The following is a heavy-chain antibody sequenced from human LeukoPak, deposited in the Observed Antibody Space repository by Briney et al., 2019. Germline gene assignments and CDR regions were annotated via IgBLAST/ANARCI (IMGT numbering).Heavy chain of an antibody. Sequence: GASVKVSCKASGYTFTSYDINWVRQATGQGLEWMGWMNPNSANTGYAQKFQGRVTMTRNTSISTAYMELSSLRSEDTAVYYCARGPPESSNSDDWRQGTLVTVSS. CDR3: ARGPPESSNSDD. J-gene: IGHJ4*02. V-gene: IGHV1-8*01. CDR2: MNPNSANT. CDR1: GYTFTSYD. D-gene: IGHD6-13*01.